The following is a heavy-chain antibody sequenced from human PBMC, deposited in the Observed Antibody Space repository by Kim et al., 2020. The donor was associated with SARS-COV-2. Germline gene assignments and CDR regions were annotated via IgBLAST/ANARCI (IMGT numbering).Heavy chain of an antibody. CDR2: ISYDGSNK. CDR1: GFTFSSYA. V-gene: IGHV3-30-3*01. Sequence: GGSLRLSCAASGFTFSSYAMHWVRQAPGKGLEWVAVISYDGSNKYYADSVKGRFTISRDNSKNTLYLQMNSLRAEDTAVYYCARDAMYYDFWSGPNYWG. CDR3: ARDAMYYDFWSGPNY. J-gene: IGHJ4*01. D-gene: IGHD3-3*01.